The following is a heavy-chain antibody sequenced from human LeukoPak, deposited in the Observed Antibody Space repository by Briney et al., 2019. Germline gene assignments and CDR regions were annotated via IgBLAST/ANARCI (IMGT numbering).Heavy chain of an antibody. V-gene: IGHV4-39*01. Sequence: PSETLSLTCTVSGGSISSTSYYWGWIRQPPGKGLEWIGSIYYSGSTYYNPSLKSRVTISLATSKNQSSLKLSSVTAADTAVYYCARHRYSAYASSDYWGQGTLVTVSS. CDR3: ARHRYSAYASSDY. D-gene: IGHD5-12*01. CDR2: IYYSGST. J-gene: IGHJ4*02. CDR1: GGSISSTSYY.